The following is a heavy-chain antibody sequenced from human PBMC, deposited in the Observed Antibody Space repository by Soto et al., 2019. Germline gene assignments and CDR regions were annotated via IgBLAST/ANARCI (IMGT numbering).Heavy chain of an antibody. D-gene: IGHD3-9*01. CDR3: VRGPRPAGYRDYDIFDY. CDR2: IWSDGSNK. V-gene: IGHV3-33*01. CDR1: GFIFSTYG. Sequence: QVQLVESGGGVVQPGTSLRLSCAASGFIFSTYGMHWVRQAPGKGLEWVAIIWSDGSNKYYADSVKGRFTISRDNAKNTLSLQMNSLRAEDTAVYYCVRGPRPAGYRDYDIFDYWGQGTLVTVSS. J-gene: IGHJ4*02.